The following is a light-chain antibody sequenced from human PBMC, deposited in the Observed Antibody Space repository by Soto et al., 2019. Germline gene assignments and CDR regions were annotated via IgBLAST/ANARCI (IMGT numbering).Light chain of an antibody. CDR2: AAS. J-gene: IGKJ3*01. Sequence: IQMTQSPSSLSASVGDRVTITCRTSQDISNYLAWYQQKPGKIPKLLIYAASTLQSGVPSRFSGSGSGADFTLTISSLQPEDVATYYCQKYNSAPPFTFGPGTKVDIK. V-gene: IGKV1-27*01. CDR3: QKYNSAPPFT. CDR1: QDISNY.